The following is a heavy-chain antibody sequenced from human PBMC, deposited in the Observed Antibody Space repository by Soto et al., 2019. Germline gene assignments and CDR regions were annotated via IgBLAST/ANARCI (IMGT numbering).Heavy chain of an antibody. J-gene: IGHJ4*02. Sequence: SETLSLTCTVSGGSVSSGNYYWSWIRQPPGKGLEWIGYFYYTGSINYNPSLKSRVTIFIDASKNQFSLRLSSVTAADTAVYYCARSMFYSDGSNYSPLDYWGQGTLVTVS. V-gene: IGHV4-61*01. CDR2: FYYTGSI. CDR3: ARSMFYSDGSNYSPLDY. D-gene: IGHD3-22*01. CDR1: GGSVSSGNYY.